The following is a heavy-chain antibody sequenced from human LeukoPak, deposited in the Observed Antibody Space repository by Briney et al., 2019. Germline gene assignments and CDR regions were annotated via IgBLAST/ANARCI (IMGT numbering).Heavy chain of an antibody. CDR3: ARNSSWYFDY. J-gene: IGHJ4*02. Sequence: SETLSLTCAVSGYSIRSDYYWGWIRQPPGKGLEWIGSIYQSGSTHYNPSLKSRVTISIDTSKNQFSLKLSSMTAADTAVYYCARNSSWYFDYWGQGTPVTVSS. D-gene: IGHD6-13*01. V-gene: IGHV4-38-2*01. CDR2: IYQSGST. CDR1: GYSIRSDYY.